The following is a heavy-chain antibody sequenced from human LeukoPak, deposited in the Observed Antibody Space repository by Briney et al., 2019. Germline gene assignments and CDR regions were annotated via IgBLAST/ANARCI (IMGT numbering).Heavy chain of an antibody. J-gene: IGHJ6*02. CDR3: ARRRDYYYGLDV. Sequence: GESLKISCKGSGYKFTNFWIGWVRQMPGKGLEWMGIMYPGDSDTRYSPSFQGQVTISVDRSINTAYLHWSSLKASDTAIYYCARRRDYYYGLDVWGQGTTVTVSS. CDR1: GYKFTNFW. V-gene: IGHV5-51*01. CDR2: MYPGDSDT.